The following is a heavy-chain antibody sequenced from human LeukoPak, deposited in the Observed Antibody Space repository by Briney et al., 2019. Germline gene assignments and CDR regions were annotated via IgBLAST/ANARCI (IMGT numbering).Heavy chain of an antibody. D-gene: IGHD3-16*01. J-gene: IGHJ4*02. Sequence: WASVKVSCKASGYTFTSYYMHWVRQAPGQGLEWMGIINPSGGSTSYAQKFQGRVTMTRDTSTSTVYMELSSLRSEDTAVYYCARGHYMAGSSPLLGYWGQGTLVTVSS. CDR2: INPSGGST. V-gene: IGHV1-46*01. CDR1: GYTFTSYY. CDR3: ARGHYMAGSSPLLGY.